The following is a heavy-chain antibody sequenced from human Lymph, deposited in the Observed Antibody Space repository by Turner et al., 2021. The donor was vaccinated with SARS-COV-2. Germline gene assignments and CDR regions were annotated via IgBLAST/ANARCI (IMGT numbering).Heavy chain of an antibody. CDR3: AKDCGDDYGDYGPDY. CDR1: GFTFSSYG. J-gene: IGHJ4*02. D-gene: IGHD4-17*01. CDR2: ISYDGSNK. V-gene: IGHV3-30*18. Sequence: QVQLVESGGGVVQPGRSLRLSCAASGFTFSSYGMHWVRQAPGKGLEWVAVISYDGSNKFYADSVKGRFTISRDNSKNTLYLQLNSLRAVDTAVYYCAKDCGDDYGDYGPDYWGQGTLVTVSS.